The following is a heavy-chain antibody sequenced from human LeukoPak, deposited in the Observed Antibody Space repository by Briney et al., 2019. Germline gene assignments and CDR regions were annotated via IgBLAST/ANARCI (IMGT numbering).Heavy chain of an antibody. V-gene: IGHV4-39*01. Sequence: SETLSLTCTVSGGSVSTSHYYWGWIRQPPGKGLGWIGYIYYSGRTYYNPSLKSRVTISVDTSKNEFSLKLSSVTAADTAVYNCARSWAPGYCSSTTCYNFDYWGQGTLVTVSS. J-gene: IGHJ4*02. CDR2: IYYSGRT. CDR1: GGSVSTSHYY. CDR3: ARSWAPGYCSSTTCYNFDY. D-gene: IGHD2-2*02.